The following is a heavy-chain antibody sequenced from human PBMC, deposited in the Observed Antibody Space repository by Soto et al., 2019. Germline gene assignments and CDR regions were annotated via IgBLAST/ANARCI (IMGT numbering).Heavy chain of an antibody. J-gene: IGHJ4*02. D-gene: IGHD5-18*01. Sequence: EVQLVESGGALVKPGESLRLSCAASGFTFSNAWMSWVRQAPGKGLEWVGRIKSKTEGGTTDHAAPVKGRFNVSRDDSKNTLYLHMNSLKTEDTAVYYCATSTYSYTYFLYWGQGTLVTVSS. V-gene: IGHV3-15*02. CDR3: ATSTYSYTYFLY. CDR2: IKSKTEGGTT. CDR1: GFTFSNAW.